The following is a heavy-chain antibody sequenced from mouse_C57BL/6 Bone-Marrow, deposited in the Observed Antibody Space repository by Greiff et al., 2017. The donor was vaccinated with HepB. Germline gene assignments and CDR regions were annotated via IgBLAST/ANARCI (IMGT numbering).Heavy chain of an antibody. J-gene: IGHJ1*03. D-gene: IGHD1-1*01. CDR3: ARPLITTDWYFDV. CDR2: IYPRSGNT. CDR1: GYTFTSYG. Sequence: QVQLQQSGAELARPGASVKLSCKASGYTFTSYGISWVKQRTGQGLEWIGEIYPRSGNTYYIEKFKGKATLTADKSSSTAYMELRSLTSEDSAVYFCARPLITTDWYFDVWGTGTTVTVSS. V-gene: IGHV1-81*01.